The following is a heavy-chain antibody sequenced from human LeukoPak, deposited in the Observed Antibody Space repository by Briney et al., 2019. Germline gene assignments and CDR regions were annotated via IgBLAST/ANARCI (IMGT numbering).Heavy chain of an antibody. Sequence: PSEILSLTCTVSGGSISSSSYYWAWIRQPPGKGLEWIGSISYSGSTYYSPSLGSRVTISLDMSKNQFSLNLSSVTAADTAVYYCARHGGCDSANCQGYFDYWGQGALVTVSS. J-gene: IGHJ4*02. CDR2: ISYSGST. D-gene: IGHD2/OR15-2a*01. CDR1: GGSISSSSYY. V-gene: IGHV4-39*07. CDR3: ARHGGCDSANCQGYFDY.